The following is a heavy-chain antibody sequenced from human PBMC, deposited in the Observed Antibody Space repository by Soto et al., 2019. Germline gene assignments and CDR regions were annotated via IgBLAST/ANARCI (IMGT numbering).Heavy chain of an antibody. CDR1: GYTFSNYG. D-gene: IGHD5-18*01. V-gene: IGHV1-18*01. Sequence: QVQLVQSGAEVKKPGASVKVSCQASGYTFSNYGISWVRQGPGQGLEWMGWISGYNGNTHYEEKVQDRIKMTTDTSTSTTNLALRSLRSDDSAVYFCARDPGFGFCYSSAFAMDVWGQGTTFTVAS. J-gene: IGHJ6*02. CDR2: ISGYNGNT. CDR3: ARDPGFGFCYSSAFAMDV.